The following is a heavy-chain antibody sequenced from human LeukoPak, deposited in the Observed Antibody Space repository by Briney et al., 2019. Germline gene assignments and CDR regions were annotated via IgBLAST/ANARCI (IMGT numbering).Heavy chain of an antibody. CDR2: ITNDGSST. CDR3: ARDPSSSSWEDYYYGMDV. V-gene: IGHV3-74*01. D-gene: IGHD6-6*01. Sequence: GGSLRLSCAASGLTFSSHWMHWVRQAPGKGLVWVSRITNDGSSTTYADSVKGRFTISRDNAKNMLYLQVNSLRAEDTAVYYCARDPSSSSWEDYYYGMDVWGRGTTVPVSS. CDR1: GLTFSSHW. J-gene: IGHJ6*02.